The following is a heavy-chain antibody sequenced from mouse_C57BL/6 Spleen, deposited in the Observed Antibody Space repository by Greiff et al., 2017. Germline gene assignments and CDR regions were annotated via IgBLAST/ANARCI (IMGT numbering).Heavy chain of an antibody. CDR2: IDPSDSYT. CDR1: GYTFTSYW. D-gene: IGHD2-12*01. J-gene: IGHJ1*03. V-gene: IGHV1-50*01. CDR3: ALTTLGATRYFDV. Sequence: VQLQQPGAELVKPGASVKLSCKASGYTFTSYWMQWVKQRPGQGLEWIGEIDPSDSYTNYNQKFKGKATLTVDTSSSTAYMQLSSLTSEDSAVYYCALTTLGATRYFDVWGTGTTVTVSS.